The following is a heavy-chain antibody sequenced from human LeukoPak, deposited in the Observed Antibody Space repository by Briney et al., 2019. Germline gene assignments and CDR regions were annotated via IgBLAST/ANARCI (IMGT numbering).Heavy chain of an antibody. CDR2: ISAYNGNT. D-gene: IGHD5-18*01. CDR1: GYTFTSYG. Sequence: PAASVKVSCKASGYTFTSYGISWVRQGPGQGLERMGWISAYNGNTNYAQKLQGRVTMTTDTSTSTAYMELRSLRSDDTAVYYCARETGYAYGRAPLDYWGQGTLVTVSS. V-gene: IGHV1-18*01. J-gene: IGHJ4*02. CDR3: ARETGYAYGRAPLDY.